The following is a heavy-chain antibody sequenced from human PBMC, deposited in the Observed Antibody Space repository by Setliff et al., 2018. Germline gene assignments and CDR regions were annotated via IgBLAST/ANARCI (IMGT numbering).Heavy chain of an antibody. V-gene: IGHV3-33*01. D-gene: IGHD6-19*01. CDR1: GFTFSTHA. Sequence: GGSLRLSCGASGFTFSTHAMHWVRQAPGKGLEWVAMIWSDGINKFYGGPVKGRFIVSRDNSKNMVYLQMNSLRVDDTAVYYCVRDPPNSGWAFDYWGQGTLVTVSS. CDR3: VRDPPNSGWAFDY. CDR2: IWSDGINK. J-gene: IGHJ4*02.